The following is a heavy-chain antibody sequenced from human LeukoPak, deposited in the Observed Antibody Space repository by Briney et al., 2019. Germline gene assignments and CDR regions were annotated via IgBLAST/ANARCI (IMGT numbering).Heavy chain of an antibody. J-gene: IGHJ3*02. CDR3: ARDTIFGVVTYAFDI. CDR2: IDPNSGGT. CDR1: GYTFTGYY. D-gene: IGHD3-3*01. Sequence: ASVKVSCKASGYTFTGYYMHWVRQAPGQGLEWMGWIDPNSGGTNYAQKFQGRVTMTRDTSISTAYMELSRLRSDDTAVYYCARDTIFGVVTYAFDIWGQGTMVTVSS. V-gene: IGHV1-2*02.